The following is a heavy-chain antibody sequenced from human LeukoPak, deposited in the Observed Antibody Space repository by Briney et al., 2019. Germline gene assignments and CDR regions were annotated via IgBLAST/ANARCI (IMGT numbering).Heavy chain of an antibody. Sequence: NPSETLSLTCAVSGGSFSGYYWTWIRQPPGEGLEWIGEINHSGSANYNPSLKSRVTISLDTSKNQFSLKLSSVTAADTAVYYCARGQGTVTTHWGQGTLVTVSS. CDR2: INHSGSA. CDR1: GGSFSGYY. D-gene: IGHD4-17*01. CDR3: ARGQGTVTTH. J-gene: IGHJ4*02. V-gene: IGHV4-34*01.